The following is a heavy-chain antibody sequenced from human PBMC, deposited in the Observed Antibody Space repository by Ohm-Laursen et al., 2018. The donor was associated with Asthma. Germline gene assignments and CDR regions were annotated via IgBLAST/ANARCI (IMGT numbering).Heavy chain of an antibody. J-gene: IGHJ4*02. CDR1: GFTFSSYG. CDR3: ARDYPYFDY. V-gene: IGHV3-30*03. CDR2: ISFHGYNQ. Sequence: SLRLSCSASGFTFSSYGMHWVRQAPGKGLELVAIISFHGYNQYYTDSVKGRFTISRDNSKNTLYLQMNSLRAEDTAVYYCARDYPYFDYWGQGTLVTVSS.